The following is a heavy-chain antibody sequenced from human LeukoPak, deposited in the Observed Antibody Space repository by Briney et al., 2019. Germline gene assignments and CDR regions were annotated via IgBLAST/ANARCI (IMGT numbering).Heavy chain of an antibody. CDR3: ARDGDMGGRYFDY. CDR2: VSSDGSNK. V-gene: IGHV3-30-3*01. Sequence: GGSLRLSCAASGFTFSNYAMHWDRQAPGKGLEWVALVSSDGSNKYYADSVKGRFTISRDNSKNTLFLQMNSLRAEDTAVYYCARDGDMGGRYFDYWGQGTLVTVSS. D-gene: IGHD1-26*01. J-gene: IGHJ4*02. CDR1: GFTFSNYA.